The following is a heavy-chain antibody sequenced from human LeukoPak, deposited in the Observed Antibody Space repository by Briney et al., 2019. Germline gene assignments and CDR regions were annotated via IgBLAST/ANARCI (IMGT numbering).Heavy chain of an antibody. D-gene: IGHD6-13*01. V-gene: IGHV4-39*07. J-gene: IGHJ4*02. CDR2: IYYSGST. CDR1: GGSMSSSSYY. CDR3: ARASAAGTHLDY. Sequence: SETLSLTCTVSGGSMSSSSYYWGWIRQPPGKGLEWIGSIYYSGSTYYNPSLKSRVTISVDTSKNQFSLRLSSVTAADTAVYYCARASAAGTHLDYWGQGTLVTVSS.